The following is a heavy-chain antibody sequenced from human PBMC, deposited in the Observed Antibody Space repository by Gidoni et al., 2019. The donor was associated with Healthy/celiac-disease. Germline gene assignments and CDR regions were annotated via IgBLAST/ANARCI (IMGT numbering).Heavy chain of an antibody. CDR1: GFTFSSFA. V-gene: IGHV3-30-3*01. Sequence: QVQLVEAGGGVVQPGRDLRRSCAGPGFTFSSFAMHWVRQAQGKVLEWVAVISYDGSNKYYSASVKGRFTISRDNSKNTLYLQMNSLSAEDTAVYYCARDGSEPFDYWGQGTLVTVSS. J-gene: IGHJ4*02. CDR3: ARDGSEPFDY. CDR2: ISYDGSNK. D-gene: IGHD1-1*01.